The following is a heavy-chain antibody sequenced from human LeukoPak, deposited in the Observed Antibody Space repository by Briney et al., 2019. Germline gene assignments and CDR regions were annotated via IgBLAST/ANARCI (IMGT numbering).Heavy chain of an antibody. Sequence: ASVKVSCKASGYTFTSYSISWVRQAPGQGLEWMGWISAYNGNTSYAQNLQGRVTMTTDTPTSTAYMELRSLRSDDTAVYYCARDEQWLVPISRPFYGMDVWGQGTTVTVSS. CDR1: GYTFTSYS. CDR2: ISAYNGNT. D-gene: IGHD6-19*01. CDR3: ARDEQWLVPISRPFYGMDV. V-gene: IGHV1-18*01. J-gene: IGHJ6*02.